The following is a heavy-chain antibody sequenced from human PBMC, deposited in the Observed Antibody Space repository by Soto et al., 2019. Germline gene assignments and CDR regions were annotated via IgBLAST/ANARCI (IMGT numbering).Heavy chain of an antibody. CDR1: GNTFTSYA. V-gene: IGHV1-3*01. CDR3: ASQYCSGGSCYFDY. Sequence: ASVKVSCKASGNTFTSYAMHWVRQAPGQRLEWMGWINAGNGNTKYSQKFQGRVTITRDTSASTAYMELSSLRSEDTAVYYCASQYCSGGSCYFDYWGQGTLVTVSS. CDR2: INAGNGNT. J-gene: IGHJ4*02. D-gene: IGHD2-15*01.